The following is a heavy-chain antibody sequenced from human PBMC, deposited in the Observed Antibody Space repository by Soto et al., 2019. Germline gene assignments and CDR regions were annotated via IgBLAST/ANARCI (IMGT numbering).Heavy chain of an antibody. CDR3: ATVSRGSRVWTPDFDS. Sequence: QVQLVESGGGVVQPGTSLRLSCAASGFIFNSYSIHWVRQAPGKGLEWVTVISFDGNTQYYGDSLKGRFIVSREDSKNTAYLHMNYLRTDDMAVYYCATVSRGSRVWTPDFDSCGQGTLVIVSS. V-gene: IGHV3-30-3*01. D-gene: IGHD3-16*01. J-gene: IGHJ4*02. CDR1: GFIFNSYS. CDR2: ISFDGNTQ.